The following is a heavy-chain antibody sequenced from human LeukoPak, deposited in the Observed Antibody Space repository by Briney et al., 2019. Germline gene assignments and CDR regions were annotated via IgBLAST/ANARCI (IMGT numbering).Heavy chain of an antibody. V-gene: IGHV1-2*02. Sequence: ASVKVSCKASGYTFTGYYMRWVRQAPGQGLEWMAWINPNSGGTNYAQRFQGRVTMTRDTSISTAYMELSGLRSDDTAVYYCARLDFYDYTGVFDYWGQGTLVTVSS. J-gene: IGHJ4*02. CDR2: INPNSGGT. D-gene: IGHD3-16*01. CDR1: GYTFTGYY. CDR3: ARLDFYDYTGVFDY.